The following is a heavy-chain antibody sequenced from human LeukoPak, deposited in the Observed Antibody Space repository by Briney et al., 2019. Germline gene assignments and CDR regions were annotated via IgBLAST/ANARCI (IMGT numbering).Heavy chain of an antibody. D-gene: IGHD1-20*01. CDR3: VTSNWIHRYLDY. V-gene: IGHV3-23*01. CDR2: ISGSGGST. J-gene: IGHJ4*02. Sequence: GGSLRLSCAASGFTFSSYAMSWVRQAPGKGLEWVSAISGSGGSTYYADSVKGRFTISRDNSKNTLYLQMNSLRGEDTAVFYCVTSNWIHRYLDYWGQGTLVTVSS. CDR1: GFTFSSYA.